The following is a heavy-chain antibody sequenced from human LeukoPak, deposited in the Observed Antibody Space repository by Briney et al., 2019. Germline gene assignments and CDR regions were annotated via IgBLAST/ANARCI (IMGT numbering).Heavy chain of an antibody. Sequence: GGSLTLSCAASGFTFSGYAIHSVRQPPGEGMGWVAVISYDGSNKYHADSVKGRFTISRDNSKNTLYLQMNSLRAEDTALYYCAKDGDDCIDYWGPGTLVTVSS. V-gene: IGHV3-30*04. CDR1: GFTFSGYA. D-gene: IGHD2-21*01. CDR2: ISYDGSNK. CDR3: AKDGDDCIDY. J-gene: IGHJ4*02.